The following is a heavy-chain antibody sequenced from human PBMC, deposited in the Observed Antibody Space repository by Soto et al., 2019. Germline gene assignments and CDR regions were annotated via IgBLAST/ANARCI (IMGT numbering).Heavy chain of an antibody. D-gene: IGHD3-9*01. J-gene: IGHJ6*02. CDR1: GFTFSSYD. CDR2: IGTAGDT. Sequence: PGGSLRLSCAASGFTFSSYDMHWVRQATGKGLEWVSAIGTAGDTYYPGSVKGRFTISRENAKNSLYLQMNSLRAGDTAVYYCARSGGLRYFDWFPRYYGMDVWGQGXTVTVSS. V-gene: IGHV3-13*01. CDR3: ARSGGLRYFDWFPRYYGMDV.